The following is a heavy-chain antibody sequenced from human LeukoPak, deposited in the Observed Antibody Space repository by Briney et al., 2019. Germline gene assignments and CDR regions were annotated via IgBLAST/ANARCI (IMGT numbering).Heavy chain of an antibody. Sequence: GGSLRLSCAASEFTFSTYSMNWVRQAPGKGLEWVSSISSGSTYIYYADSVKGRFTISRDNAKNSLYLQMNSLRAEDTAVYYCARRRKLLPFDYWGQGTLVTVSS. CDR2: ISSGSTYI. D-gene: IGHD1-26*01. V-gene: IGHV3-21*01. CDR3: ARRRKLLPFDY. J-gene: IGHJ4*02. CDR1: EFTFSTYS.